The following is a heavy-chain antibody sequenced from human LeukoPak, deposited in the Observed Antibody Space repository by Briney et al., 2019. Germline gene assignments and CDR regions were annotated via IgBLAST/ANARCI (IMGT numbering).Heavy chain of an antibody. CDR3: ARRIVAAGGYFDS. CDR2: ITSSSSKM. CDR1: GFIFSDHY. V-gene: IGHV3-11*01. D-gene: IGHD5-12*01. J-gene: IGHJ4*02. Sequence: GSLRLSCAASGFIFSDHYMSWIRQAPGKGLEWISYITSSSSKMFYADSVKGRFTISRDNSKNSLFLQMDSLRVEDTAVYYCARRIVAAGGYFDSWGQGILVIVSS.